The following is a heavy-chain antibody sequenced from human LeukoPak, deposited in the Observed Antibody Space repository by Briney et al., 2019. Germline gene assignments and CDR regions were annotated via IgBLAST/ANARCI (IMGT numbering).Heavy chain of an antibody. CDR2: IWFDGSNK. CDR3: ARVGVVVPAAPKDAFDI. J-gene: IGHJ3*02. D-gene: IGHD2-2*01. Sequence: GRSLRLSCAASGFTFSSYVMHWVRQAPGKGLEWVAVIWFDGSNKYYADSVKGRFTISRDNSKNTLYLQMNSLRAEDTAVYYCARVGVVVPAAPKDAFDIWGQGTMVPVSS. CDR1: GFTFSSYV. V-gene: IGHV3-33*01.